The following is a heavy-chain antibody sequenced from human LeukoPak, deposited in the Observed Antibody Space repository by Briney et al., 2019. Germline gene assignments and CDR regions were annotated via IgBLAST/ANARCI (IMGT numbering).Heavy chain of an antibody. Sequence: GGSLRLSCAASGFTFSNYWVSWVRQAPGKGLEWVANIHPDGNEKYHVDSVKGRFTISRDNAKNLLHLQMDSPRVEDTAVYYCARGDDFSGDYWGQGTLVTVSS. CDR1: GFTFSNYW. CDR2: IHPDGNEK. D-gene: IGHD3/OR15-3a*01. J-gene: IGHJ4*02. V-gene: IGHV3-7*04. CDR3: ARGDDFSGDY.